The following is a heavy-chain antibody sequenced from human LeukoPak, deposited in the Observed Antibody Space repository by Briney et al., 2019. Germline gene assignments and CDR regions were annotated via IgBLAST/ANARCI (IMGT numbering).Heavy chain of an antibody. D-gene: IGHD5-18*01. Sequence: PGGSLRLSCAASGFTFSSYAMSWVRQAPGKGLEWVSVISAAGGSTYYADSVKGRFIISRDNSKNTLHLQMNSLRAEDTAVYYCARGFGGYSYGCFDYWGQGTLVTVSS. V-gene: IGHV3-23*01. CDR2: ISAAGGST. CDR1: GFTFSSYA. J-gene: IGHJ4*02. CDR3: ARGFGGYSYGCFDY.